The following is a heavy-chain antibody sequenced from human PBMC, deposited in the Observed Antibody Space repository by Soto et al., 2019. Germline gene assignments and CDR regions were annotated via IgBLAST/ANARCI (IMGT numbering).Heavy chain of an antibody. J-gene: IGHJ4*02. V-gene: IGHV4-34*01. CDR2: IDHSGST. D-gene: IGHD3-16*01. Sequence: QVQLQQWGAGLLKPSETLSLTCAVYNGSFTGHYWTWIRQPPGKGLEWIGEIDHSGSTNYNPSLKSRVTISVDTSKNQFSLILTSVTAADTAVYYCVSRARERGSASITFGGAGPQFGDYWGQGNLVTVSS. CDR3: VSRARERGSASITFGGAGPQFGDY. CDR1: NGSFTGHY.